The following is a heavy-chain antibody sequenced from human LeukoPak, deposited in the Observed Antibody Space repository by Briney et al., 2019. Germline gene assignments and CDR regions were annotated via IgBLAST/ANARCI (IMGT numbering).Heavy chain of an antibody. D-gene: IGHD6-19*01. CDR2: THYSGST. J-gene: IGHJ4*02. CDR3: AKDPSPTYSSGWYFDY. Sequence: SETLSLTCTVSGGSITSNSYYWGWIRQPPGKGLEWIGSTHYSGSTYYNPSLKSRVTISVDTSKNQFSLKLSSVTAADTAVYYCAKDPSPTYSSGWYFDYWGQGTLVTVSS. CDR1: GGSITSNSYY. V-gene: IGHV4-39*07.